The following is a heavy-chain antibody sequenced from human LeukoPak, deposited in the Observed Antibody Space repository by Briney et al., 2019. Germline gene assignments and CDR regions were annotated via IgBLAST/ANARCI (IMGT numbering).Heavy chain of an antibody. V-gene: IGHV4-59*01. CDR1: GGSISSYY. Sequence: SETLSLTCTVSGGSISSYYWNWIRQPPGKGLEWIGYIYYSGSTNYNPSLKSRVTISVDTSKNQFSLKLSSVTAADTAVYYCARGGGSYDFWSGYLNWFDPWGQGTLVTVSS. J-gene: IGHJ5*02. CDR3: ARGGGSYDFWSGYLNWFDP. CDR2: IYYSGST. D-gene: IGHD3-3*01.